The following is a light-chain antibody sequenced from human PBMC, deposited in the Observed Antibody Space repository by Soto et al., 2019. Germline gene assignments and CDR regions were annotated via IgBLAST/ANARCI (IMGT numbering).Light chain of an antibody. CDR2: GAS. J-gene: IGKJ4*02. V-gene: IGKV3-20*01. Sequence: EIVLTQSPGTLSLSPGESATLSCRASQSVDSNYLAWYQQKPGQAPRLLIYGASRRATGVADRFSGGGSGTDFTLTISRLEPEDFAMYYCQQYGTLSGTFGMGTKVEIK. CDR3: QQYGTLSGT. CDR1: QSVDSNY.